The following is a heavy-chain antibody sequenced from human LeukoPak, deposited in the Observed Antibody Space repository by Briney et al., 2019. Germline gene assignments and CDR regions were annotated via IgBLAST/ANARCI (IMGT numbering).Heavy chain of an antibody. CDR1: SDSFYSSNYY. Sequence: SETLSLTCTVSSDSFYSSNYYWGWIRQPPGKGLEWIGSIYYSGSTYYNSSLKSRVTISVDTSKNQFSLKLSSLTAADTAVYYCARAAYCGGDCYLFDYWGQGTLVTVFS. J-gene: IGHJ4*02. V-gene: IGHV4-39*01. D-gene: IGHD2-21*02. CDR2: IYYSGST. CDR3: ARAAYCGGDCYLFDY.